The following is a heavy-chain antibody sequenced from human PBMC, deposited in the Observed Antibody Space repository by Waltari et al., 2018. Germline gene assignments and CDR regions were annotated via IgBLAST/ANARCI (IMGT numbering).Heavy chain of an antibody. D-gene: IGHD3-10*01. CDR2: ISGRGDTT. J-gene: IGHJ4*02. CDR1: GFTFSGYA. CDR3: ARDLGRRGSYY. V-gene: IGHV3-23*01. Sequence: VQLLESVGGLVQPGGSVRLSWSASGFTFSGYAMSWVRQAPGKGLEWVSGISGRGDTTYYADSVKGRFTISRDNSKNTVFLQMNSLSAEDTAVFYCARDLGRRGSYYWGQGTLLTVSS.